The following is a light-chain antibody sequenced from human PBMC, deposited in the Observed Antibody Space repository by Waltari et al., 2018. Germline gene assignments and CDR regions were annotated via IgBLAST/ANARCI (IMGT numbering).Light chain of an antibody. V-gene: IGLV2-8*01. CDR3: SSYAGSNNIL. CDR1: SSDIGGYNF. J-gene: IGLJ2*01. CDR2: DVS. Sequence: QSALTQPPSAPGSPGQSVTIPCTGTSSDIGGYNFVSWYQHHPGRAPNLLIYDVSKRPSGVPDRFSGSKSGNTASLTVSGLQAEDEGDYYCSSYAGSNNILFGGGTKVTVL.